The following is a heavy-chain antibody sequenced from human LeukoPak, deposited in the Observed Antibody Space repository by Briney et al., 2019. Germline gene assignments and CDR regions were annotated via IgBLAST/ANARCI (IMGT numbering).Heavy chain of an antibody. CDR1: GGTFSSYA. V-gene: IGHV1-69*13. D-gene: IGHD3-10*01. CDR2: IIPIFGTA. CDR3: ASLDYYGSGSYGGPYYYYYMDV. J-gene: IGHJ6*03. Sequence: SVKVSCKASGGTFSSYAISWVRQAPGQGLEWMGGIIPIFGTANYAQKFQGRVTITADESTSTAYMELSSLRSEDTAVYYCASLDYYGSGSYGGPYYYYYMDVWGKGTTVTISS.